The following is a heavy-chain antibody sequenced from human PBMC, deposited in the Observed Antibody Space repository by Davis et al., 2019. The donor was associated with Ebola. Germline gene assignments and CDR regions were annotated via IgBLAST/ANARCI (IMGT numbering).Heavy chain of an antibody. Sequence: GESLKISCAASGFTFSIYSMNWVRQAPGKGLEWVSYISSSSSTIYYTDSVKGRFTISRDNAKNSLYLQVNSLRDEDTAVYFCARNGYKNNMDVWGKGTTVIVSS. V-gene: IGHV3-48*02. CDR2: ISSSSSTI. J-gene: IGHJ6*04. CDR1: GFTFSIYS. CDR3: ARNGYKNNMDV. D-gene: IGHD3-22*01.